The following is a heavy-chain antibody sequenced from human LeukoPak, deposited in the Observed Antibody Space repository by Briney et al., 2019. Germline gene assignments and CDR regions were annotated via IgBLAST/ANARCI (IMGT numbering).Heavy chain of an antibody. CDR3: ARWNGNYRAFDY. D-gene: IGHD1-1*01. CDR1: GASVSIVY. CDR2: IHYTVAS. Sequence: MASETLSLTCTVSGASVSIVYSNWVRQPPAQGLGWIGYIHYTVASKSNPFLKSRHTKSLDTSRNEISLKLTSVTAADTAVYYCARWNGNYRAFDYWGQGTLATVSS. J-gene: IGHJ4*02. V-gene: IGHV4-59*02.